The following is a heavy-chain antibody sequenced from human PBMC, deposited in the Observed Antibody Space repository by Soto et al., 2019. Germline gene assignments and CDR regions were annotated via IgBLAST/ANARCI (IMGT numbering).Heavy chain of an antibody. V-gene: IGHV5-51*01. J-gene: IGHJ4*02. CDR2: IYPGDSDT. CDR1: GNSFSTYL. Sequence: XESLKLSWKCSGNSFSTYLSALVLQMPGKGLEWMGIIYPGDSDTKYSPSFQGQVTFSADKSISTAYLQWSSLKASDTAMYFCARKTTIGTRSPIDYWGQGTLVTVSS. D-gene: IGHD4-4*01. CDR3: ARKTTIGTRSPIDY.